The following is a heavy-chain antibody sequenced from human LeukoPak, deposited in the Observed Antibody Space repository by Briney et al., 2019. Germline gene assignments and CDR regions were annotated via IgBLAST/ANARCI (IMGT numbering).Heavy chain of an antibody. CDR2: ISGSGDST. J-gene: IGHJ4*02. Sequence: GGSLRLSCAASGLTFSNYAMSWVRRAPGKGLECVSVISGSGDSTYYADSVKGRFTISRDNSKNTVFLQMNSLRAEDTAVYYCARLQGDYSFDYWGQGTLVTVSS. D-gene: IGHD4-11*01. CDR3: ARLQGDYSFDY. V-gene: IGHV3-23*01. CDR1: GLTFSNYA.